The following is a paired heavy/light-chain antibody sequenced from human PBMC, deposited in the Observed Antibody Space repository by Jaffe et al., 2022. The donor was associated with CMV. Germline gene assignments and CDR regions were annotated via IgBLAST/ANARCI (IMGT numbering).Heavy chain of an antibody. Sequence: EVQLLESGGGLVQPGGSLRISCAASGFTFSNFAMNWVRQAPGKGLEWVSAISGSGISTYYADSVKGRFTISRDLSRNTLYLQMNSLKAEDTAVYYCARAPILYYFDSWGQGTLVAVSP. CDR3: ARAPILYYFDS. D-gene: IGHD3-16*01. CDR2: ISGSGIST. J-gene: IGHJ4*02. V-gene: IGHV3-23*01. CDR1: GFTFSNFA.
Light chain of an antibody. CDR1: SSDVGGYKY. Sequence: QSALTQPASVSGSPGQSITISCTGTSSDVGGYKYVSWYQQHPGKAPKLLIYDVTNRPSGISNRFSGSKSGNTASLTISGLQAEDEADYYCSSYRSSSTHVVFGGGTKLTVL. V-gene: IGLV2-14*03. CDR3: SSYRSSSTHVV. CDR2: DVT. J-gene: IGLJ3*02.